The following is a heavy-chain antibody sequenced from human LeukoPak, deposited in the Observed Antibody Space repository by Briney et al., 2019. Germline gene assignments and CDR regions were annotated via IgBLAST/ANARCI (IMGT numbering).Heavy chain of an antibody. CDR3: ARDLFYSVSGTYYNVGRVFNY. Sequence: ASVKVSCKASGYTFTGYYVHWLRQAPGQGLEWMGWINPNSGGTNYAQKFQGRVTMTRDTSITTAYMELTSLRSDDTAVYYCARDLFYSVSGTYYNVGRVFNYWGQGTLVTVSS. D-gene: IGHD3-10*01. J-gene: IGHJ4*02. CDR1: GYTFTGYY. V-gene: IGHV1-2*02. CDR2: INPNSGGT.